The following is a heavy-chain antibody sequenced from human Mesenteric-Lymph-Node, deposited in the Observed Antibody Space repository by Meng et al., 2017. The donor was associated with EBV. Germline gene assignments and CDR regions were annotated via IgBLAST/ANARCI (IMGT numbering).Heavy chain of an antibody. CDR2: VFHSGTT. CDR1: GGSITTYNW. CDR3: AKANSSGRSSWFDP. Sequence: QWQLQESGPGLGKPSGPLSPPCSVPGGSITTYNWWSWVRQPPGKGLEWIGEVFHSGTTNSNASLRSRLTISVDKSKNQFSLKLTSVTAADTAVYYCAKANSSGRSSWFDPWGQGTLVTVSS. J-gene: IGHJ5*02. V-gene: IGHV4-4*02. D-gene: IGHD3-10*01.